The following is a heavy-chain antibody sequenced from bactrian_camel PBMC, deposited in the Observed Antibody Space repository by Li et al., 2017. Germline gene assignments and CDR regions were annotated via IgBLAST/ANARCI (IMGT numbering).Heavy chain of an antibody. V-gene: IGHV3S53*01. CDR1: GYSYRTYC. CDR2: IDSDGRT. D-gene: IGHD2*01. CDR3: AADGWWLLPEYNY. J-gene: IGHJ4*01. Sequence: HVQLVESGGGSVQTGESLRLSCAVSGYSYRTYCMGWFRQGPGKEREEVAAIDSDGRTMYLTSVKGRFTISRDNDKNTLFLQMDSLKPEDTGMYLCAADGWWLLPEYNYWGQGTQVTVS.